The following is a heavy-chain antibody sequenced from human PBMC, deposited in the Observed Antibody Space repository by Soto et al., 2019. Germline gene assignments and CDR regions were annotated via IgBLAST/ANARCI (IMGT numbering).Heavy chain of an antibody. CDR3: ARDYRSGMKRGGWFDP. D-gene: IGHD3-16*02. V-gene: IGHV3-33*01. CDR2: IWYDGSNK. CDR1: GFTFSSYG. Sequence: QVQLVESGGGVVQPGRSLRLSCAASGFTFSSYGMHWVRQAPGKGLEWVAVIWYDGSNKYYADSVKGRFTISRDNSKNTRYLQMNSLRAEDTAVYYCARDYRSGMKRGGWFDPWGQGTLVTVSS. J-gene: IGHJ5*02.